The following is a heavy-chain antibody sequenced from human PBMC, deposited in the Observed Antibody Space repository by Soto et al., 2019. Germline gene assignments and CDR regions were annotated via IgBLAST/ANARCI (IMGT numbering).Heavy chain of an antibody. CDR3: ARDSAAGPKSDYYYYMDV. D-gene: IGHD6-13*01. Sequence: SETLSLTCTVSGGSISSSSYYWVWIRQPPGKGLGWIGKIYYRGSTNYNPSLKSRVTISVDKSKNQFSLKLSSVTAADTAVYYCARDSAAGPKSDYYYYMDVWGKGTTVTVSS. J-gene: IGHJ6*03. V-gene: IGHV4-39*07. CDR1: GGSISSSSYY. CDR2: IYYRGST.